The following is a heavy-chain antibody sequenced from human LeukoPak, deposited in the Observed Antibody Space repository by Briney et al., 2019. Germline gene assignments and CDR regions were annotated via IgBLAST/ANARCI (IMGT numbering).Heavy chain of an antibody. D-gene: IGHD6-19*01. CDR2: INPNSGGT. J-gene: IGHJ6*02. Sequence: ASVNVSCKASGYTFTGYYMHWVRQAPGQGLEWMGWINPNSGGTNYAQKFQGWVTMTRDTSISTAYMELSRLRSDDTAVYYCARDLAVAGKALYYYYGMDVWGQGTTVTVSS. V-gene: IGHV1-2*04. CDR3: ARDLAVAGKALYYYYGMDV. CDR1: GYTFTGYY.